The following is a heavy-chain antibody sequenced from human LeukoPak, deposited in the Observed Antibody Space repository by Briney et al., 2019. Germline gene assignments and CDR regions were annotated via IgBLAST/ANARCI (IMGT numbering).Heavy chain of an antibody. CDR2: MNHNSGNT. D-gene: IGHD3-16*01. V-gene: IGHV1-8*01. CDR3: AMGPADYAKVVAFDI. Sequence: ASVKVSCKASGYTFTSYGINWVRQATGQGLEWKGWMNHNSGNTGDAQKFRGRVTMTRNTSISTAYIKLSRLRSEDTAVYYCAMGPADYAKVVAFDIWGQGTMVTVSS. J-gene: IGHJ3*02. CDR1: GYTFTSYG.